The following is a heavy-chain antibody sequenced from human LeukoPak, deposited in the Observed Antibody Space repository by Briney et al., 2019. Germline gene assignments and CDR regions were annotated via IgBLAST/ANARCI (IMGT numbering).Heavy chain of an antibody. D-gene: IGHD6-19*01. CDR3: AVVAGRFPPDY. J-gene: IGHJ4*02. V-gene: IGHV3-30-3*01. CDR2: TSLDESNK. Sequence: GKSLRLSCAASGFTFSTYAMHWVRQAPGKGLEWVAFTSLDESNKLYADSVEGRFTISRDNSKNTLFLQMHNLRVDDTAMYYCAVVAGRFPPDYWGQGTLVTVSS. CDR1: GFTFSTYA.